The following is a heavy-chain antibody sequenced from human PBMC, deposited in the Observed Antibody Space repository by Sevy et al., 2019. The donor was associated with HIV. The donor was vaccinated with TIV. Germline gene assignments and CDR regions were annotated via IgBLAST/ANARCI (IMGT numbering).Heavy chain of an antibody. Sequence: GGSLRLSCVASGFTFSSYWMHWVRQAPGKGLVWVSRINSDESSTSYADSVKGRFTISRDNAKNTLYLQMNSLRAEDTAVYYCARGRYSSSLVTDCWGQGTLVTVSS. CDR2: INSDESST. V-gene: IGHV3-74*01. D-gene: IGHD6-6*01. J-gene: IGHJ4*02. CDR3: ARGRYSSSLVTDC. CDR1: GFTFSSYW.